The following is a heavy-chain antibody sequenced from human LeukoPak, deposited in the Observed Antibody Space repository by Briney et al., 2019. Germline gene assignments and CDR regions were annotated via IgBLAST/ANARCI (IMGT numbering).Heavy chain of an antibody. V-gene: IGHV4-39*01. CDR3: ASSYYYDSSGYRFQH. J-gene: IGHJ1*01. CDR1: GGSISSSNYY. Sequence: SETLSLTCTVSGGSISSSNYYWGWIRQPPGKGLEWIGSLYYSGSTYYNPSLESRVTVSVDTSKNQFSLRLSSVTAADTAVYYCASSYYYDSSGYRFQHWGQGTLVTVSS. D-gene: IGHD3-22*01. CDR2: LYYSGST.